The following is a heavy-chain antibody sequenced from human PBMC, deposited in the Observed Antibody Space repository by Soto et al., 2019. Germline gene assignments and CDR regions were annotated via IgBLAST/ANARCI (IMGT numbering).Heavy chain of an antibody. CDR2: INHSGST. J-gene: IGHJ4*02. D-gene: IGHD1-1*01. Sequence: SETLSLTCAVYGGSFSGYYWSWIRQPPGKGLEWIGEINHSGSTNYNPSLKSRVTISVDTSKNQFSLKLSSVTAADTAVYYCAGNAKLRYFDYWGQGTLVTVSS. V-gene: IGHV4-34*01. CDR3: AGNAKLRYFDY. CDR1: GGSFSGYY.